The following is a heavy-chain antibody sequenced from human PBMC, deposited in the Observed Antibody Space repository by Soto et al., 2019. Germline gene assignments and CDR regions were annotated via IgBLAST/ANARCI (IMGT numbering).Heavy chain of an antibody. CDR1: GFTFGDYA. CDR2: IRSKAYGGTT. Sequence: GGSLRLSCTASGFTFGDYAMSWFRQAPGKGLEWVGFIRSKAYGGTTEYAASVKGRFTISRDDSKSIAYLQMNSLKTEDTAVYYCTRDPFPSLDLGYCSGGSCYPLNWFDPWGQGTLVTVSS. J-gene: IGHJ5*02. V-gene: IGHV3-49*03. CDR3: TRDPFPSLDLGYCSGGSCYPLNWFDP. D-gene: IGHD2-15*01.